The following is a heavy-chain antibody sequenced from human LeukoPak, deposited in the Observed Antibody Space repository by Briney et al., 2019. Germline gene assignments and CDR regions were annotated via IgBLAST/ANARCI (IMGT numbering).Heavy chain of an antibody. CDR2: ISWNSGSI. Sequence: PGGSLRLSCAASGFTFDDYAMHWVRQAPGKGLEWVSGISWNSGSIGYADSVKGRFTISRDNAKNSLYLQMNSLRAEDTALYCCAKGMYSSGPPFDYWGQGTLVTVSS. J-gene: IGHJ4*02. D-gene: IGHD6-19*01. CDR3: AKGMYSSGPPFDY. CDR1: GFTFDDYA. V-gene: IGHV3-9*01.